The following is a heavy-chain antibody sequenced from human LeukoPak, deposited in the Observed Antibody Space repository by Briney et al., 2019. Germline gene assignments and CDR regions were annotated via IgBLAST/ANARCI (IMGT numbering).Heavy chain of an antibody. CDR3: ARDLYYDFWSGYSPSPDY. CDR2: ISSSSSYI. Sequence: GGSLRLSCAASGFTFSSYSMNWVRQAPGKGLEWVSSISSSSSYIYYADSVKGRFTISRDNAKNSLYLQMNSLRAEDTAVYYCARDLYYDFWSGYSPSPDYWGQGTLVTVSS. V-gene: IGHV3-21*01. D-gene: IGHD3-3*01. J-gene: IGHJ4*02. CDR1: GFTFSSYS.